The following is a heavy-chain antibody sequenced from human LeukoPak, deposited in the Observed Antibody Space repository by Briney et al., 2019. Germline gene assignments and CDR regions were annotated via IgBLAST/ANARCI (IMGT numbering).Heavy chain of an antibody. D-gene: IGHD1-7*01. Sequence: PSETLSFTCAAYGGSFSGYYWSWIRQPPGKGLEWIGEINHSGSTNYNPSLKSRVTISVDTSKNQFSLKLSSVTAADTAVYYCARGGRWNYGWFDPWGQGTLVTVSS. V-gene: IGHV4-34*01. CDR2: INHSGST. J-gene: IGHJ5*02. CDR3: ARGGRWNYGWFDP. CDR1: GGSFSGYY.